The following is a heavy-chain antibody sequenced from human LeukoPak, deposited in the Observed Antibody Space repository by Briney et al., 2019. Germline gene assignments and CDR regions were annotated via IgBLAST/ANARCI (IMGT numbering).Heavy chain of an antibody. CDR2: IIPIFGTA. CDR1: GGTFSSYA. D-gene: IGHD6-19*01. Sequence: GSSVEVSCKASGGTFSSYAISWVRQAPGQGLEWMGGIIPIFGTANYAQKFQGRVTITADESTSTAYMELSSLRSEDTAVYYCARDQAVAGIYYFDYWGQGTLVTVSS. CDR3: ARDQAVAGIYYFDY. J-gene: IGHJ4*02. V-gene: IGHV1-69*01.